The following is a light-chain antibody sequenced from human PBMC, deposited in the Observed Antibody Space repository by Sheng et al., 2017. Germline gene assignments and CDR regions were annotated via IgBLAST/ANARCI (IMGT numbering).Light chain of an antibody. CDR2: KDT. V-gene: IGLV3-27*01. J-gene: IGLJ2*01. CDR3: YSAADKNVGL. CDR1: MLAKKY. Sequence: SYELTQPSAVSVSPGQTAKITCSGDMLAKKYVRWFQQKPGQAPVLVIFKDTERPSRIPERFSGSTSGTTVTLTIRGAQVEDEADYYCYSAADKNVGLFGGGTKLTVL.